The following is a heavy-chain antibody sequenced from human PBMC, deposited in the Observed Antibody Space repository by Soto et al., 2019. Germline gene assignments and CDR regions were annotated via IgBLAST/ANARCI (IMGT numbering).Heavy chain of an antibody. CDR3: ARDPSVYRFNLGIFGVGTSYYYGMDV. CDR2: IKQDGSEK. D-gene: IGHD3-3*01. Sequence: GGSLRLFCAASCLTVSWGWTSWIRQAPGKVVEWGAKIKQDGSEKDYVDSVKGRFTISRDNAKNSLYLQMNSLRAEDTAVYYCARDPSVYRFNLGIFGVGTSYYYGMDVWGQGTTVTVSS. CDR1: CLTVSWGW. V-gene: IGHV3-7*05. J-gene: IGHJ6*02.